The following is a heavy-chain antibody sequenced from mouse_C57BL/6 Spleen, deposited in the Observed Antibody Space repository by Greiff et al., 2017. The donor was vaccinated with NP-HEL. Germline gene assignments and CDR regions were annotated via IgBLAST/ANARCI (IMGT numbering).Heavy chain of an antibody. CDR1: SYSFTSYY. CDR3: ARRLGPGFAY. Sequence: QVQLQQSGPELVKPGASVKISCKASSYSFTSYYIHWVKQRPGQGLEWIGWIYPGSGNTKYNEKFKGKATLTADTSSSTAYMQLSSLTSEDSAVYYCARRLGPGFAYWGQGTLVTVSA. CDR2: IYPGSGNT. V-gene: IGHV1-66*01. D-gene: IGHD4-1*01. J-gene: IGHJ3*01.